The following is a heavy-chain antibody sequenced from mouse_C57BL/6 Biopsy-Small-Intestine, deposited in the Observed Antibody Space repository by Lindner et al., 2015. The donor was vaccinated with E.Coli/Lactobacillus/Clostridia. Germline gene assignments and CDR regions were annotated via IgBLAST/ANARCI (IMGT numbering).Heavy chain of an antibody. CDR3: TTGYYGRFAY. J-gene: IGHJ3*01. Sequence: VQLQESGAELVKPGASVKISCKASGYAFSSYWMNWVKQRPGKGLEWIGQIYPGDGDTNYNGKFKGKATLTADKSSSTAYMQLSSLTSEDSAVYYCTTGYYGRFAYWGQGTLVTVSA. CDR1: GYAFSSYW. CDR2: IYPGDGDT. D-gene: IGHD1-1*01. V-gene: IGHV1-80*01.